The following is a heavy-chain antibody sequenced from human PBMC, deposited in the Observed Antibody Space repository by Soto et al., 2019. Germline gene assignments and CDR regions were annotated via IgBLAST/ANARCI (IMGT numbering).Heavy chain of an antibody. CDR3: AKDYCSSTSCYYYYYMDV. CDR1: GFTFSSYG. Sequence: QVQLVESGGGVVQPGRSLRLSCAASGFTFSSYGMHWVRQAPGKGLEWVAVISYDGSNKYYADSVKGRFTISRDNSKNTLYLQMNSLRAEDTAVYYCAKDYCSSTSCYYYYYMDVWGKGTTVTVSS. V-gene: IGHV3-30*18. J-gene: IGHJ6*03. CDR2: ISYDGSNK. D-gene: IGHD2-2*01.